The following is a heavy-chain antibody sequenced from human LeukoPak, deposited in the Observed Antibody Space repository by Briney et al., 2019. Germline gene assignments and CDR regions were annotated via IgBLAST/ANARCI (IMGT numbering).Heavy chain of an antibody. V-gene: IGHV3-23*01. D-gene: IGHD7-27*01. Sequence: GGSLRLSCAASGFTFNSYAMNWVRQAPGKGLEWISAITGSGASTYFADSVKGRFTISRDNPKNTLYLQMNSLRAEDTAVYYCAKVSLGTWYFEHWGQGTLVTVSS. J-gene: IGHJ1*01. CDR3: AKVSLGTWYFEH. CDR1: GFTFNSYA. CDR2: ITGSGAST.